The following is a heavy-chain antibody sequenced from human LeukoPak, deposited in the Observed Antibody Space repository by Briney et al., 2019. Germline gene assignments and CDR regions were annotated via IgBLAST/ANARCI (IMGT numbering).Heavy chain of an antibody. Sequence: VKISCKASGYTFNDYYIHWVQQAPGKGLEWMGRVDLEDGDTIYAEKFEGRVTITADTSTDTAYMDLSSLRSFDTAVYYCARGSRSFDWLRSYFDFWGQGTLVSVSS. CDR2: VDLEDGDT. CDR3: ARGSRSFDWLRSYFDF. V-gene: IGHV1-69-2*01. J-gene: IGHJ4*02. D-gene: IGHD3-9*01. CDR1: GYTFNDYY.